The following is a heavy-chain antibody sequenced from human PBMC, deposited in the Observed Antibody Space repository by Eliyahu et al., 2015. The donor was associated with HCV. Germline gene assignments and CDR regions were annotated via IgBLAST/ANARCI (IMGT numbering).Heavy chain of an antibody. CDR2: LSRGGA. Sequence: QVQLQESGPGLVKPSETLSLTCTVSGGSISSYYWSWIRQPAGKGLEWNWAFLSRGGAPSNPSLKSRVTMSVDTSKNQFSLKLSSVTAADTAVYYCARIQPIRFLEWLSRGGAFDIWGQGTMVTVSS. V-gene: IGHV4-4*07. CDR3: ARIQPIRFLEWLSRGGAFDI. J-gene: IGHJ3*02. CDR1: GGSISSYY. D-gene: IGHD3-3*01.